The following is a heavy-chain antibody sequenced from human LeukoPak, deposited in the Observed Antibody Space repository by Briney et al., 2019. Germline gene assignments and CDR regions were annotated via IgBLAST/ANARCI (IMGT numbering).Heavy chain of an antibody. CDR2: IYPGDSDT. Sequence: GESLKISCKGSGYSFTSYWIGWVRQMPGKGLEWMGIIYPGDSDTRYSPSFQGQVTISADKSISTAYLRWSSLKASDTAMYYCARYVRDSSSWYFDYWGQGTLVIVSS. D-gene: IGHD6-13*01. CDR3: ARYVRDSSSWYFDY. CDR1: GYSFTSYW. J-gene: IGHJ4*02. V-gene: IGHV5-51*01.